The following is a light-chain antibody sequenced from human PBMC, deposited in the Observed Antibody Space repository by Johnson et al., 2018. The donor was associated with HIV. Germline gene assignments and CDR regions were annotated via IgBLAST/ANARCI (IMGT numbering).Light chain of an antibody. CDR3: GTWDSSLSAGV. V-gene: IGLV1-51*01. Sequence: QSVLTQPPSVSAAPGQKVTISCSGSSSNIGNNYVSWYQQLPGTAPTLLIYENNKRPSGIPDRFSGSKSGTSATLGITGLQTGDEADDYCGTWDSSLSAGVFGTGTKVTVL. CDR1: SSNIGNNY. J-gene: IGLJ1*01. CDR2: ENN.